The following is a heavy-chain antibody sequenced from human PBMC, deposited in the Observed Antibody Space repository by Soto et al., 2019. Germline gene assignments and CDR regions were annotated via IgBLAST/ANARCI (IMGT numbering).Heavy chain of an antibody. CDR1: GGSFSGYY. CDR2: INHSGST. J-gene: IGHJ4*02. Sequence: SETLSLTCAVYGGSFSGYYWSWIRQPPGKGLEWIGEINHSGSTNYNPSLKSRVTISVDTSKNQFSLKLSSVTAADTAVYYCARAQYSSSWYGHDFDYWGQGTLVTVS. CDR3: ARAQYSSSWYGHDFDY. D-gene: IGHD6-13*01. V-gene: IGHV4-34*01.